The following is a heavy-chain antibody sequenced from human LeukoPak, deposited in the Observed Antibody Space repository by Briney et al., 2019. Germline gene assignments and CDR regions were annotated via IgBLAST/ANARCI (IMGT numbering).Heavy chain of an antibody. V-gene: IGHV1-69*13. CDR2: IIPIFGTA. J-gene: IGHJ4*02. D-gene: IGHD6-6*01. CDR3: AREDSSSSGAFDY. Sequence: ASVKVSCKASGGTFSSYAISWVRQAPGQGLEWMGGIIPIFGTANYAQKFQGRVTITADESTSTAYMELSSLRSEDTAVYYCAREDSSSSGAFDYWGQGTLVTVSS. CDR1: GGTFSSYA.